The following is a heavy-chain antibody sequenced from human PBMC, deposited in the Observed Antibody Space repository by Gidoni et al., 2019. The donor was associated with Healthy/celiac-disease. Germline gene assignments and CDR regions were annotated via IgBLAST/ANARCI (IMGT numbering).Heavy chain of an antibody. V-gene: IGHV1-69*02. J-gene: IGHJ3*02. CDR2: IFPILGIA. D-gene: IGHD2-2*01. CDR3: ASPNCSSTSCYQKGYDAFDI. CDR1: GGTFSSYT. Sequence: QVQLVQSGAEVKKPGSSVKVSCKASGGTFSSYTISWVRQAPGQGLEWMGRIFPILGIANYAQKFQGRVTITADKSTSTAYMELSSLRSEDTAVYYCASPNCSSTSCYQKGYDAFDIWGQGTMVTVSS.